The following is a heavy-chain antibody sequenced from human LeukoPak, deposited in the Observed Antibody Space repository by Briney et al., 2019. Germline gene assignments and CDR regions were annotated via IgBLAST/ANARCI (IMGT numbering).Heavy chain of an antibody. CDR2: IYPGASDP. V-gene: IGHV5-51*01. CDR3: ARHNTVTTGAFDI. D-gene: IGHD4-17*01. CDR1: GYRFSSYW. Sequence: GESLKISCKGSGYRFSSYWIGWVRQMPGKGLEWMGIIYPGASDPRYSPSFQGQVTTSADKSTTTAYLQWSSLKASDTAMYYCARHNTVTTGAFDIWGQGTMVTVSS. J-gene: IGHJ3*02.